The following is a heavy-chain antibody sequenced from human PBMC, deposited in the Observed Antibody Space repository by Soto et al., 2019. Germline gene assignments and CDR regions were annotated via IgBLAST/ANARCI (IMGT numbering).Heavy chain of an antibody. CDR2: IIPIFGTA. Sequence: QVQLVQSGAEVKKPGSSVKVSCKASGGTFSSYAISWVRQAPGQGLEWMGGIIPIFGTAYYAQKFQGRVTITADESTSIAYMELSSLRSEDTAVYYCASPFTYSSSSESLPYYGMDVWGQGTTVTVSS. D-gene: IGHD6-6*01. J-gene: IGHJ6*02. CDR3: ASPFTYSSSSESLPYYGMDV. CDR1: GGTFSSYA. V-gene: IGHV1-69*01.